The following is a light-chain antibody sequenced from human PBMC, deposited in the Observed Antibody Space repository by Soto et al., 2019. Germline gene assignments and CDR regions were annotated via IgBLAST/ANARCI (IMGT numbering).Light chain of an antibody. CDR1: QSVSSN. V-gene: IGKV3-15*01. J-gene: IGKJ1*01. Sequence: EIVMTQSPATLSVSPGERATLSCRASQSVSSNLACYQKKPCQAPRLLIYGASTRATGIPARFSGSGSGTEFTLTISSLQSEDFAVYYCQQYNNWPPWTFGQGTKVEIK. CDR3: QQYNNWPPWT. CDR2: GAS.